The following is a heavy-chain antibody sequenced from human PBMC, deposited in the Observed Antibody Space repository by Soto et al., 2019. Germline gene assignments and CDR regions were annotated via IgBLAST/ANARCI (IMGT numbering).Heavy chain of an antibody. CDR1: GGSISSFNYF. J-gene: IGHJ5*02. Sequence: QLQLQESGPGLVKPSETLSLTCTVSGGSISSFNYFWGWIRQPPGKGLEWIGSLYYSGHTYYNPSLQSRVTISVDTPKKQCTLTLRSVTAADTAVYYCARGGGSTFNWCDPWGQGTLVTVSP. CDR3: ARGGGSTFNWCDP. V-gene: IGHV4-39*01. CDR2: LYYSGHT. D-gene: IGHD2-15*01.